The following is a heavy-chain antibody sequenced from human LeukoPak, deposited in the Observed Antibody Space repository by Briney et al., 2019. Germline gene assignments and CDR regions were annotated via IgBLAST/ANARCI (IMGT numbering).Heavy chain of an antibody. V-gene: IGHV3-11*01. D-gene: IGHD2-2*01. J-gene: IGHJ4*02. CDR2: ISSSGSTI. Sequence: GGSLRLSCAASGFTFSDYFMSWIRQAPGKGLEWVSNISSSGSTIYYADSVKGRFTISRDNAKNSLYLQMNSLRAEDTAVYYWARERYQLRAGYWGQGTLVTVSS. CDR3: ARERYQLRAGY. CDR1: GFTFSDYF.